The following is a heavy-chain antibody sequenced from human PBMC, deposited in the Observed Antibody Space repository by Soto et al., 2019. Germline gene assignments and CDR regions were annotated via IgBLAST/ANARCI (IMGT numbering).Heavy chain of an antibody. V-gene: IGHV1-18*01. D-gene: IGHD3-22*01. Sequence: ASVKVSCKASGYTFTSYGISWVRQAPGQGLEWMGWISAYNGNTNYAQKLQGRVTMTTDTSTSTAYMELRSLRSDDTAVYYCARDRVQRYYYDSNWFDPWGQGTLVTVSS. CDR1: GYTFTSYG. J-gene: IGHJ5*02. CDR3: ARDRVQRYYYDSNWFDP. CDR2: ISAYNGNT.